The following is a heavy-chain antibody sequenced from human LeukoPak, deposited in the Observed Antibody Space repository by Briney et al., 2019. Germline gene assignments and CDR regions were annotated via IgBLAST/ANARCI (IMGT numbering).Heavy chain of an antibody. Sequence: GASVKVSCKASGYTFTSYAMNWVRQAPGQGLEWMGWINTNTGNPTYAQGFTGRFVFSLETSVSTAYLQISSLKAEDTAVYYCAISPVYYDFLTGYYKASPLDYWGQGTLVTVAS. CDR2: INTNTGNP. CDR1: GYTFTSYA. V-gene: IGHV7-4-1*02. D-gene: IGHD3-9*01. J-gene: IGHJ4*02. CDR3: AISPVYYDFLTGYYKASPLDY.